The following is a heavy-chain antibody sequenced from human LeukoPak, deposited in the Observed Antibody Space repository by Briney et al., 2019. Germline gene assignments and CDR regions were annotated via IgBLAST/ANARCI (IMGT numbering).Heavy chain of an antibody. CDR2: INHSGST. Sequence: PSETLSPTCAVYGGSFSGYYWSWIRQPPGKGLEWIGEINHSGSTNYNPSLKSRVTISVDTSKNQFSLKLSSVTAADTAVYYCARVDILTGPTPGYGMDVWGQGTTVTVSS. CDR3: ARVDILTGPTPGYGMDV. J-gene: IGHJ6*02. V-gene: IGHV4-34*01. D-gene: IGHD3-9*01. CDR1: GGSFSGYY.